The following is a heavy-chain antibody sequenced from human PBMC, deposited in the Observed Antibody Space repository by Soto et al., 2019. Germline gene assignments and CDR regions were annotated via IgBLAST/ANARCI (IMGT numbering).Heavy chain of an antibody. CDR2: IDPSDSYT. CDR1: GYSFTSYW. CDR3: ATKYYSYYYYCMDV. V-gene: IGHV5-10-1*01. D-gene: IGHD3-10*01. Sequence: GESLKISCKGSGYSFTSYWISWVRQMPGKGLEWMGRIDPSDSYTNYSPSFQGHVTISADKSISTAYLQWSSLKASDTAMYYYATKYYSYYYYCMDVWGQGTTVTVSS. J-gene: IGHJ6*02.